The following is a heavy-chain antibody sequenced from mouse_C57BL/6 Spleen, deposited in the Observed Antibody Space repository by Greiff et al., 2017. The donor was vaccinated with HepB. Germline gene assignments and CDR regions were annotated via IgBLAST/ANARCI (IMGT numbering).Heavy chain of an antibody. V-gene: IGHV1-39*01. CDR2: INPNYGTT. CDR3: ARNYGSSWGYAMDY. CDR1: GYSFTDYN. J-gene: IGHJ4*01. D-gene: IGHD1-1*01. Sequence: EVKLQESGPELVKPGASVKISCKASGYSFTDYNMNWVKQSNGKSLEWIGVINPNYGTTSYNQKFKGKATLTVDQSSSTAYMQLNSLTSEDSAVYYCARNYGSSWGYAMDYWGQGTSVTVSS.